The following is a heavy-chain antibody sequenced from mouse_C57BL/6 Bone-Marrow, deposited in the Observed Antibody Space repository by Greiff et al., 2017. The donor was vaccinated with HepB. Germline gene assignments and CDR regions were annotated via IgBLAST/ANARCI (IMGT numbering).Heavy chain of an antibody. D-gene: IGHD2-2*01. Sequence: VKLQQPGAELVMPGASVKLSCKASGYTFTSYWMHWVKQRPGQGLEWIGEIDPSDSYTNYNQKFKGKSTLTVDKSSSTAYMQLSSLTSEDSAVYYCARSGYYYAMDYWGQGTSVTVSS. V-gene: IGHV1-69*01. CDR2: IDPSDSYT. CDR1: GYTFTSYW. CDR3: ARSGYYYAMDY. J-gene: IGHJ4*01.